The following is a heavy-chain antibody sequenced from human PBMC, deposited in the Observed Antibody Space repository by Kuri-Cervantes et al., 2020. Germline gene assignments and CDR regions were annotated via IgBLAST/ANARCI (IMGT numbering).Heavy chain of an antibody. D-gene: IGHD3-3*01. J-gene: IGHJ4*02. Sequence: GESLKISCAASGFTFSSYSMNWVRQAPGKGLEWVAVIWYDGSNKYYADSVKGRFTISGDNSKNTLYLQMNSLRAEDTAVYYCARDRIGERSRSYYFDYWGQGTLVTVSS. CDR2: IWYDGSNK. V-gene: IGHV3-33*08. CDR1: GFTFSSYS. CDR3: ARDRIGERSRSYYFDY.